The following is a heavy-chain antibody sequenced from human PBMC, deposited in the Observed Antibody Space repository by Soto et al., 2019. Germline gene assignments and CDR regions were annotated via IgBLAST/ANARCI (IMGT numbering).Heavy chain of an antibody. J-gene: IGHJ4*02. CDR1: GFTFSSYG. CDR2: IWYDGSNK. Sequence: QVQLVESGGGVVQPGRSLRLSCAASGFTFSSYGMHWVRQAPGKGLEWVAVIWYDGSNKYYADSVKGRFSISRDNSKNTLYLQMNSLRAEDTAVYYCARDRDRCWYFDYWGQGTLVTVSS. CDR3: ARDRDRCWYFDY. D-gene: IGHD3-10*01. V-gene: IGHV3-33*01.